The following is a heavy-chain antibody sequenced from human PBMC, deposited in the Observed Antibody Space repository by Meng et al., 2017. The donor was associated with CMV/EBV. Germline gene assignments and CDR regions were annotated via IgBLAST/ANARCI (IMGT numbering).Heavy chain of an antibody. CDR2: INHSGST. V-gene: IGHV4-34*01. J-gene: IGHJ4*02. D-gene: IGHD6-13*01. CDR1: GGAFSGYY. Sequence: QGHVQAWGAGLLKPSATLSLTCAVYGGAFSGYYCSWIRQPPGKGLEWIGEINHSGSTNYNPSLKRRVTISVDTSKNQFSLKLSSVTAADTAVYYCARGGIAAAGPFDYWGQGTLVTVSS. CDR3: ARGGIAAAGPFDY.